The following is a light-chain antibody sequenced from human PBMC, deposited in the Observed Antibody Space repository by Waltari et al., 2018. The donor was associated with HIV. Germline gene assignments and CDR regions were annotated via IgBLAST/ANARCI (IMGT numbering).Light chain of an antibody. Sequence: DIQMTQSPSSLSASVGDRVTITCRASQSISSYLNWYQHKPGKAPKHLIYAASSLQSGVPTRFSGRGSGTDFTLTISSLQPEDFATYYCQQSYNTPPWTFGQETKVAFK. CDR1: QSISSY. CDR3: QQSYNTPPWT. J-gene: IGKJ1*01. V-gene: IGKV1-39*01. CDR2: AAS.